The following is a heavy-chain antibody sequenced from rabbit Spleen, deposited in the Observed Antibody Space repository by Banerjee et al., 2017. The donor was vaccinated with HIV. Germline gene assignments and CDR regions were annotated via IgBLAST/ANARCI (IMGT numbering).Heavy chain of an antibody. V-gene: IGHV1S45*01. D-gene: IGHD1-1*01. CDR2: INIVTGKS. Sequence: QEQLEESGGDLVKPGASLTLTCTASGFSFSSSQHMCWVRQAPGKGLEWISCINIVTGKSVYASWAKGRFTISSHDAQNTLYLQLSSLTAADTATYFCVRARPYPFVLWGQGTLVTVS. CDR1: GFSFSSSQH. CDR3: VRARPYPFVL. J-gene: IGHJ3*01.